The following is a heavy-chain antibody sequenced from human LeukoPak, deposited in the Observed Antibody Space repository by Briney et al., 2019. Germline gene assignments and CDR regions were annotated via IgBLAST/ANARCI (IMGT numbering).Heavy chain of an antibody. CDR2: LRSSDNTI. V-gene: IGHV3-11*01. CDR3: ARDSSSCYFDD. J-gene: IGHJ4*02. CDR1: GFTFSDYY. Sequence: GGSLRLSCAASGFTFSDYYMSWLRQAPGKGLEWVSYLRSSDNTIYYADSVKGRFTISRDNAKNSLYLQMNSLRAEDTAVYYCARDSSSCYFDDWGQGTLVTVSS. D-gene: IGHD6-13*01.